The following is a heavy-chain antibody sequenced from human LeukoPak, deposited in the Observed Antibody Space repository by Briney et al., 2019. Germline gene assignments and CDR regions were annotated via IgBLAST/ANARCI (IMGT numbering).Heavy chain of an antibody. Sequence: ASVKVSCKASGNTFTSYGISWVRQAPGQGLEWMGWISAYNGNTNYAQKLQGRVTMTTDTSTSTAYMELRSLRSDDTAVYYCASNLLVEEDNWFDPWGQGTLVTVSS. V-gene: IGHV1-18*01. D-gene: IGHD3-16*01. CDR2: ISAYNGNT. J-gene: IGHJ5*02. CDR1: GNTFTSYG. CDR3: ASNLLVEEDNWFDP.